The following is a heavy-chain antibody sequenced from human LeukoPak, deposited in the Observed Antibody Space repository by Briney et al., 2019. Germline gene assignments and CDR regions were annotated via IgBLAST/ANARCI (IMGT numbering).Heavy chain of an antibody. D-gene: IGHD6-13*01. Sequence: PSETLSLTCTVSGYSISSGYYWSWIRQPPGKGLEWIGYIYHSGSAHYNPSLKSRVTISVDRSKNQFSPKLSSVTAADTAVYYCAREVVNGEQHDNNWLDPWGQGTLVTVSS. CDR2: IYHSGSA. J-gene: IGHJ5*02. CDR1: GYSISSGYY. CDR3: AREVVNGEQHDNNWLDP. V-gene: IGHV4-38-2*02.